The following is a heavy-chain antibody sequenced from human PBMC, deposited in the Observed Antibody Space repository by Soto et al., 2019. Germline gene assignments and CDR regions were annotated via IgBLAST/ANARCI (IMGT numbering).Heavy chain of an antibody. J-gene: IGHJ6*02. D-gene: IGHD2-15*01. V-gene: IGHV1-2*02. CDR3: ASDRQQLFLGYCSGGSCYSSYGMDV. Sequence: ASVKVSCKASGYTFTGYYMHWVRQAPGPGLEWMGWINPNSGGSNYAQKFQGRVTMTRDTSISTAYMELSRLRSDHPAVYYCASDRQQLFLGYCSGGSCYSSYGMDVWGQGTTVTVSS. CDR2: INPNSGGS. CDR1: GYTFTGYY.